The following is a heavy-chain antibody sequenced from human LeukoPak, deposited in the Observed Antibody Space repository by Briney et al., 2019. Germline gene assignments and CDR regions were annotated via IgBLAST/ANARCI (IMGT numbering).Heavy chain of an antibody. D-gene: IGHD3-22*01. V-gene: IGHV3-23*01. CDR1: GFTFSSYA. J-gene: IGHJ4*02. Sequence: PGGSLRLSCAASGFTFSSYAMSWVRQAPGKGLEWVSATSGSGGSTYYADSVKGRFTISRDNSKNTLYLLMNSLRAEDTAVYYCAKDSTWLLKYYFDYWGQGTLVTVSS. CDR2: TSGSGGST. CDR3: AKDSTWLLKYYFDY.